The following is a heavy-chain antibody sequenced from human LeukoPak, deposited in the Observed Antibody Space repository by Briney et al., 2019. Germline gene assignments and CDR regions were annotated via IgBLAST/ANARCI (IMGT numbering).Heavy chain of an antibody. CDR3: ARVQIHYYYMDV. J-gene: IGHJ6*03. V-gene: IGHV4-59*01. CDR2: IYYSGST. CDR1: GGSISSYY. Sequence: SETLSLTCTVSGGSISSYYWSWIRQPPGKGLEWIGYIYYSGSTNYNPSLKSRVTISVDTSKNQFSLKLSSVTAADTAVYYCARVQIHYYYMDVWGKGTTVTVSS.